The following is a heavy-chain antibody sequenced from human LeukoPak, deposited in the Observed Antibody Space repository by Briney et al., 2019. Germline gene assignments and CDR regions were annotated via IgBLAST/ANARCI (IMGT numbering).Heavy chain of an antibody. CDR2: IKQDGSKK. CDR3: TRVGYIDEGIDY. V-gene: IGHV3-7*04. Sequence: GGSLRLSCVASGFPFSSYWMTWVRQAPGKGLEWVADIKQDGSKKSYVDSVKGRFTISRDNAKNSLYLQMNSLRAEDTAIYYCTRVGYIDEGIDYWGQGTLVTVSS. D-gene: IGHD5-24*01. J-gene: IGHJ4*02. CDR1: GFPFSSYW.